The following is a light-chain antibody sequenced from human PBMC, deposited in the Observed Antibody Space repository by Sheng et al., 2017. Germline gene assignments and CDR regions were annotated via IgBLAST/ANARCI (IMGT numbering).Light chain of an antibody. Sequence: EIVMTQSPATLSVSPGERATLSCRASQSVSGSLAWYQQKPGQAPRLLIYGASTRATGIPARFSGSGSGTDFTLTISSLEPEDFAVYYCQQRSNWPPFTFGPGTKVDIK. CDR1: QSVSGS. V-gene: IGKV3-15*01. J-gene: IGKJ3*01. CDR2: GAS. CDR3: QQRSNWPPFT.